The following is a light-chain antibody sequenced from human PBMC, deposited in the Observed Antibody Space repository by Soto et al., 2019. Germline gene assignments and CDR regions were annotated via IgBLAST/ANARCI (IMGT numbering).Light chain of an antibody. CDR3: CSYAGSLVV. CDR2: DVS. J-gene: IGLJ2*01. V-gene: IGLV2-8*01. Sequence: QSVLTQPPSASGSPGQSVTISCTGTSTDLGGYNYVSWYQQHPGKAPKLMIYDVSKRPSGVPDRFSGSKSGNTASLTISGLQAEDEADYYCCSYAGSLVVFGGGTKLTVL. CDR1: STDLGGYNY.